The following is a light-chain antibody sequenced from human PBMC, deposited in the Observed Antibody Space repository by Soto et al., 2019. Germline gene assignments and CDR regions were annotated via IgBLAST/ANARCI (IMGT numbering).Light chain of an antibody. Sequence: EMVMTRSPATLTVSRGGRAAPAGRGSQSAGTNLAWYQQKPGQAPRLLIHVAFTRATGIPARFSGSGSGTEFTLTISSLQSQDFAVFYCQQYHQWPITFGQGTRLK. J-gene: IGKJ5*01. CDR3: QQYHQWPIT. CDR1: QSAGTN. V-gene: IGKV3-15*01. CDR2: VAF.